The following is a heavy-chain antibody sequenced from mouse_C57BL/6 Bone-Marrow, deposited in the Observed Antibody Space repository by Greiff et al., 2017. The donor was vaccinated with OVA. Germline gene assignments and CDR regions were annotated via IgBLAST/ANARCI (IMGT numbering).Heavy chain of an antibody. CDR1: GYTFTDHT. D-gene: IGHD1-1*01. V-gene: IGHV1-78*01. J-gene: IGHJ1*03. Sequence: VQLQQSDAELVKPGASVKISCKVSGYTFTDHTIHWLKQRPEQGLEWIGYIYPRDGSTKYNEKFKGKATLTADKSSSTAYMQLNSLTSEDSAVYFCARAERPYDYGSRPYGYFGVWGTGTTVTVSS. CDR3: ARAERPYDYGSRPYGYFGV. CDR2: IYPRDGST.